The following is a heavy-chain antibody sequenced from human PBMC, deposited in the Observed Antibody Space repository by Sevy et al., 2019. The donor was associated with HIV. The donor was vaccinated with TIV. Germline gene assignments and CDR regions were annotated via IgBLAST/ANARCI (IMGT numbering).Heavy chain of an antibody. D-gene: IGHD2-21*02. CDR2: TSGNSGAI. CDR1: GFIFSRYS. V-gene: IGHV3-48*02. CDR3: ARGPDCGGDCDVGFYYPLDV. J-gene: IGHJ6*02. Sequence: GGSLRLSCTVSGFIFSRYSMNWVRQAPGKGLEWISYTSGNSGAIYYPDSVKGRFTVSRDNANNALFLQMSSLKDDDTAAYYCARGPDCGGDCDVGFYYPLDVWGQGTTVTVSS.